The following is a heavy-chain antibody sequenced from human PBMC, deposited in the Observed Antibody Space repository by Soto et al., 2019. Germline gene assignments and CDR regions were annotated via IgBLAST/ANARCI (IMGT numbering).Heavy chain of an antibody. V-gene: IGHV3-66*01. J-gene: IGHJ4*02. CDR1: GFTVRNNY. CDR2: IFGDVTT. CDR3: VRDPGDPDTLDF. D-gene: IGHD7-27*01. Sequence: EVQLVESGGGLVQPGESLTLSCAASGFTVRNNYMSWVRQAPGKGLEWVSVIFGDVTTYYADSVKGRFTVSRDSSKNTLYLQMESLRAEDTAVYYCVRDPGDPDTLDFWGQGTLVTVSS.